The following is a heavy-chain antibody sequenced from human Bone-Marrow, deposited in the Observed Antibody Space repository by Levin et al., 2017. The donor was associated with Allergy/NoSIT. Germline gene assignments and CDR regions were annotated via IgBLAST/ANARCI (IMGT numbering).Heavy chain of an antibody. Sequence: GSLRLSCTVSGGSITSHYWSWVRQPAGKGLEWVGRIYTNGSPNYNPSLKSRVTMSVDTSKNQFSLKLNSVTAADTAVYYCARVTGTPSWFDPWGQGTLVIVSS. D-gene: IGHD4-11*01. CDR1: GGSITSHY. CDR3: ARVTGTPSWFDP. V-gene: IGHV4-4*07. J-gene: IGHJ5*02. CDR2: IYTNGSP.